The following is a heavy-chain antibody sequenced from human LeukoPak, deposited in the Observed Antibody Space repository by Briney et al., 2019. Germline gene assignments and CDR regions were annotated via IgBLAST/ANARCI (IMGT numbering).Heavy chain of an antibody. CDR2: IYYSGST. CDR3: ARAPGAYSSGWAYYFDY. Sequence: SETLSLTCTVSGGSISSSSYYWGWIRQPPGKGLEWTGSIYYSGSTYYNPSLKSRVTISVDTSKNQFSLKLSSVTAADTAVYYCARAPGAYSSGWAYYFDYWGQGTLVTVSS. J-gene: IGHJ4*02. V-gene: IGHV4-39*01. D-gene: IGHD6-19*01. CDR1: GGSISSSSYY.